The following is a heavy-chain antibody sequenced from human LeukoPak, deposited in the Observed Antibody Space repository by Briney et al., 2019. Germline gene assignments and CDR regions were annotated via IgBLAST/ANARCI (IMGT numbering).Heavy chain of an antibody. CDR2: IYPRDGST. D-gene: IGHD1-26*01. CDR1: GYTFTSNY. Sequence: ASVKVSCKASGYTFTSNYIHWVRQAPGQGLEWMGLIYPRDGSTSYAQKFQGRVTVTTDTSTSTAYMELRSLRSDDTAVYYCARSDGDWGIVGPTWLDYWGQGTLVTVSS. J-gene: IGHJ4*02. CDR3: ARSDGDWGIVGPTWLDY. V-gene: IGHV1-46*01.